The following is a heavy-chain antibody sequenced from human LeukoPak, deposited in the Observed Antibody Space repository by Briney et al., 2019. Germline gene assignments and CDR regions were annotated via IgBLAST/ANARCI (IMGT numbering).Heavy chain of an antibody. CDR2: MNPNSGNT. V-gene: IGHV1-8*01. CDR3: AKTGKTLLNYDFDY. Sequence: ASVKVSCKASGYTFTSYDINWVRQATGQGLEWMGWMNPNSGNTGYAQKFQGRVTMTRNTSISTAYMELSSLRSEDTAVYYCAKTGKTLLNYDFDYWGQGTLVTVSS. D-gene: IGHD1-7*01. J-gene: IGHJ4*02. CDR1: GYTFTSYD.